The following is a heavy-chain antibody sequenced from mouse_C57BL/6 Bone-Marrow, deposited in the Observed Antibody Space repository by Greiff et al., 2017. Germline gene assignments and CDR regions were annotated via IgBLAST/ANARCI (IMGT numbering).Heavy chain of an antibody. Sequence: QVQLQQPGAELVKPGASVKLSCKASGYTFTSYWMHWVKQRPGRGLEWIGRIDPNSGGTKYNEKFKSKATLTVDKPSSTAYMQLRSLTSEDSSVYSWASGNYYGTLYFDFWGTGTTVTVSS. V-gene: IGHV1-72*01. J-gene: IGHJ1*03. D-gene: IGHD1-1*01. CDR1: GYTFTSYW. CDR2: IDPNSGGT. CDR3: ASGNYYGTLYFDF.